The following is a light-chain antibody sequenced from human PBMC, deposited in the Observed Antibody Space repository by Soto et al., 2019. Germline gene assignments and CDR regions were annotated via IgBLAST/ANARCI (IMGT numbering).Light chain of an antibody. Sequence: QLVLTQSSSASASLGSSVKLTCTLSSGHSSYIIAWHQQQPGKAPRYLMKLEGRGNYNKGSGVPDRFSGSSSWADRYLTISNLQFEDEADYYCETWDSNTHVFGTGTKLTVL. CDR2: LEGRGNY. V-gene: IGLV4-60*02. J-gene: IGLJ1*01. CDR3: ETWDSNTHV. CDR1: SGHSSYI.